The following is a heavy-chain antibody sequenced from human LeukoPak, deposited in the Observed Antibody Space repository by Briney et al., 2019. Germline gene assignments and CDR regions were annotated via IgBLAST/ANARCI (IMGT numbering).Heavy chain of an antibody. CDR1: GFTFDDYA. CDR2: ISWNSGSI. V-gene: IGHV3-9*01. CDR3: ARRLSTTWAFDY. Sequence: PGRSLRLSCAASGFTFDDYAMRWVRQAPGKGLEWVSGISWNSGSIGYADSVKGRFTISRDNAKNSLYLQMSSLRAEDTALYYCARRLSTTWAFDYWGQGTLVTVSS. D-gene: IGHD1-14*01. J-gene: IGHJ4*02.